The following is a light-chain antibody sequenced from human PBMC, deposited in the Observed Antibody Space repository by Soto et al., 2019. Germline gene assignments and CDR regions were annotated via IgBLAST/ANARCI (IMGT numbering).Light chain of an antibody. V-gene: IGKV3-15*01. CDR2: GAS. J-gene: IGKJ4*01. CDR1: QSISKN. Sequence: EIVMTQSPATLSVSPGERATLSCRASQSISKNLAWYQQKVGQAPRLLISGASTRATGIPARFSGSGSGTELTLTISSLQSEDFAIYYCHRYHHWPPLTFGGGTKVEIK. CDR3: HRYHHWPPLT.